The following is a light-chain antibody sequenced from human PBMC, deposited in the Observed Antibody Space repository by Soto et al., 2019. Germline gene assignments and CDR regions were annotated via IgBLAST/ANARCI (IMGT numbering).Light chain of an antibody. Sequence: QPVLTQPASVSGSPGQSITISCTGTSSDVGGYNYVSWYQQHPGKAPKLMIYEVSNRPSGVSNRFSGSKSGNTASLTISGLQAEDEADYYCSSYTSSHTWVFGGGTKVTVL. CDR1: SSDVGGYNY. CDR2: EVS. J-gene: IGLJ3*02. V-gene: IGLV2-14*01. CDR3: SSYTSSHTWV.